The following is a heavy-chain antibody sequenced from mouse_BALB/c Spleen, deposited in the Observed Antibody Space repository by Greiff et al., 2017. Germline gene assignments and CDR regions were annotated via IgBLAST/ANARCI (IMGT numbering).Heavy chain of an antibody. Sequence: EVHLVESGAELVKPGASVKLSCTASGFNIKDTYMHWVKQRPEQGLEWIGRIDPANGNTKYDPKFQGKATITADTSSNTAYLQLSSLTSEDTAVYYCATYPYFDYWGQGTTLTVSS. J-gene: IGHJ2*01. D-gene: IGHD5-1-1*01. V-gene: IGHV14-3*02. CDR1: GFNIKDTY. CDR2: IDPANGNT. CDR3: ATYPYFDY.